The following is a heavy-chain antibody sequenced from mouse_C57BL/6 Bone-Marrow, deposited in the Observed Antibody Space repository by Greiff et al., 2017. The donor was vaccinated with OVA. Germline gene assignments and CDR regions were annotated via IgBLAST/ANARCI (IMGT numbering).Heavy chain of an antibody. D-gene: IGHD2-14*01. V-gene: IGHV5-17*01. CDR2: ISSGSSTI. Sequence: EVKLMESGGGLVKPGGSLKLSCAASGFTFSDYGMHWVRQAPEKGLEWVAYISSGSSTIYYADTVKGRFTISRDNAKNTLFLQMTSLRSEDTAMYYCARRVLADYWGQGTTLTVSS. CDR3: ARRVLADY. J-gene: IGHJ2*01. CDR1: GFTFSDYG.